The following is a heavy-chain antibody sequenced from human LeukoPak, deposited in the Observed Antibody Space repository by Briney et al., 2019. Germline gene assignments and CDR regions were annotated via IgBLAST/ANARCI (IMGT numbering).Heavy chain of an antibody. CDR2: INPNSGGT. V-gene: IGHV1-2*02. D-gene: IGHD3-22*01. Sequence: ASVKVSCKASGYTLTGYYMHRVRQAPGQGLEWMGWINPNSGGTNYAQKFQGRVTMTRDTSISTAYMELSRLRSDDTAVYYCARVGSSGYYFHDAFDIWGQGTMVTVSS. J-gene: IGHJ3*02. CDR1: GYTLTGYY. CDR3: ARVGSSGYYFHDAFDI.